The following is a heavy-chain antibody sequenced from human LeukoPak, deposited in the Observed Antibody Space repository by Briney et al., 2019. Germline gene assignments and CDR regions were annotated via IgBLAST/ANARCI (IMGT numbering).Heavy chain of an antibody. CDR2: ISAYNGNT. CDR3: ARGDWDTQDYYYMDV. CDR1: SYTFTSYG. D-gene: IGHD3/OR15-3a*01. V-gene: IGHV1-18*01. Sequence: ASVKVSCKASSYTFTSYGISWVRQAPGQGLEWMGWISAYNGNTNYAQKLQGRVTMTTDTSTSTAYMELRSLRSDDTAVYYCARGDWDTQDYYYMDVWGKGTTVTVSS. J-gene: IGHJ6*03.